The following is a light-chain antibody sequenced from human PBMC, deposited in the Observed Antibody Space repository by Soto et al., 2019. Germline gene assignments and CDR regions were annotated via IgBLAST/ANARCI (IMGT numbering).Light chain of an antibody. CDR3: CSYVGRNTWV. CDR1: SSDVGGYNY. CDR2: DVS. J-gene: IGLJ2*01. V-gene: IGLV2-11*01. Sequence: QSALTQPRSVSGSPGHSVTLSCTGTSSDVGGYNYISWYQHHPGKAPKVMIYDVSKRPSGVPDRFSGSKSGNTVSLTISGLQAEDEADYYCCSYVGRNTWVFGGGTQLTVL.